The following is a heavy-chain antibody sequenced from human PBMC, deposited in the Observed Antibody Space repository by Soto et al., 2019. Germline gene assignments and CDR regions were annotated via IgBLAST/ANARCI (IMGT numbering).Heavy chain of an antibody. CDR2: INPNSGGT. CDR1: GYTFTGYY. D-gene: IGHD3-22*01. Sequence: SVKVSCEASGYTFTGYYMHWVRQAPGQGLEWMGWINPNSGGTNYAQKLQGWVTMTRDTSISTAYMELSRLRSDDTAVYYCARSYYYDSSGYYPLTLDYYYGMDVWGQGTTVTVSS. CDR3: ARSYYYDSSGYYPLTLDYYYGMDV. J-gene: IGHJ6*02. V-gene: IGHV1-2*04.